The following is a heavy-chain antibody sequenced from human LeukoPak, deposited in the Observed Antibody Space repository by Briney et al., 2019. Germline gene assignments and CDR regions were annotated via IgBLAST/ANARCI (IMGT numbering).Heavy chain of an antibody. CDR1: GGSISSSSYY. J-gene: IGHJ5*02. CDR3: ARGYWFDP. Sequence: KSSETLSLTCTVSGGSISSSSYYWGWIRQPPGKGLEWIGSIYYSGSTYYNPSLKSRVTISVDTSKNQFSLKLSSVTAADTAVYYCARGYWFDPWGQGTLVTVSS. CDR2: IYYSGST. V-gene: IGHV4-39*07.